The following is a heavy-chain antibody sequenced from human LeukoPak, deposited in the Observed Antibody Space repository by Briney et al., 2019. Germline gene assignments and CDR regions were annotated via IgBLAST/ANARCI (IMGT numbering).Heavy chain of an antibody. CDR3: ARKAPKKGWFDP. J-gene: IGHJ5*02. CDR2: THPSGNT. V-gene: IGHV4-4*09. CDR1: GGSISAYY. Sequence: SETLSLTCTVSGGSISAYYWTWIRQPPGKGLEWIGYTHPSGNTNYSPSLKSRVTISIDTSRNQFSLKLSSVTAADTAVYYCARKAPKKGWFDPWGQGTLVTVSS.